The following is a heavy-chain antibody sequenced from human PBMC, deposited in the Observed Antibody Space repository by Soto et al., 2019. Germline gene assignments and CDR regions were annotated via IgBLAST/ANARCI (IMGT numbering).Heavy chain of an antibody. J-gene: IGHJ1*01. V-gene: IGHV2-5*02. D-gene: IGHD3-3*01. CDR3: AHRRGYYDCWSGYWH. CDR2: IYWDDDK. CDR1: GFSLSTSGVG. Sequence: QITLKESGPTLVKPTQTLTPTCTFSGFSLSTSGVGVGWIRQPPGKALEWLALIYWDDDKRYSPSLKIRLTITNDTHKNHVVLTVTNMDPVDTATYYCAHRRGYYDCWSGYWHWGQGTLVTVSS.